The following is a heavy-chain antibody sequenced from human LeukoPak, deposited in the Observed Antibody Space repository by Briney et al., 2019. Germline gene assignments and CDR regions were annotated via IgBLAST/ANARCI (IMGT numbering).Heavy chain of an antibody. CDR3: ARYVAPDMDYFDY. J-gene: IGHJ4*02. D-gene: IGHD2-15*01. Sequence: PSETLSLTCTVSGGSISGYYWTWIRQSPGKRPEWLAYIRYTGSTNYNPSLKSRLSLSVDTSKNQFSLTLTSVTAADTAVYYCARYVAPDMDYFDYWGPGTLVTVSP. CDR2: IRYTGST. V-gene: IGHV4-59*08. CDR1: GGSISGYY.